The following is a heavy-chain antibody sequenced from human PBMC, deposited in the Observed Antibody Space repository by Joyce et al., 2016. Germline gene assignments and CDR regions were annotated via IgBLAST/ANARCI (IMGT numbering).Heavy chain of an antibody. CDR2: RWYDGRYK. J-gene: IGHJ5*02. V-gene: IGHV3-33*01. Sequence: QVQLVESGGGVVQPGRSLRLSCAASGFTFSNYGIHWVRQAPDKGLEWVALRWYDGRYKFYADSVKGRFSISRDNSKNTFYLQMNSLRAEDTAVYYCARDRSEVAQTNWFDPWGQGTLVTVSS. D-gene: IGHD2-15*01. CDR1: GFTFSNYG. CDR3: ARDRSEVAQTNWFDP.